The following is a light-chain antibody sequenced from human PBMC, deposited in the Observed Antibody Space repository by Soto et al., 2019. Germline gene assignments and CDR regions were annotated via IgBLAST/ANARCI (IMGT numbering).Light chain of an antibody. CDR3: EQYNYLST. Sequence: DIQMTQSTSTISSSVGDRVTITCRASQSLSGRLAWYQQRPGQAPKLLIYDVSTLESGVTSRFSGTGTVSGTAFILSISSRPPADFATYYCEQYNYLSTFGPGTKVEVK. V-gene: IGKV1-5*01. J-gene: IGKJ1*01. CDR1: QSLSGR. CDR2: DVS.